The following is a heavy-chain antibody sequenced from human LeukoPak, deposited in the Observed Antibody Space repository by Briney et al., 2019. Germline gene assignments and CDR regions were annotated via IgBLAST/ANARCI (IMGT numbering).Heavy chain of an antibody. D-gene: IGHD3-10*01. CDR1: GGSISSYY. Sequence: PSETLSLTCTVSGGSISSYYWSWIRQPPGKGLEWIGYIYYSGSTNYNPSLKSRVTISVDTSKNQFSLKLSSVTAADTAVYYCARPLITMVRGVIKEGYFQHWGQGTLVTVSS. CDR2: IYYSGST. CDR3: ARPLITMVRGVIKEGYFQH. V-gene: IGHV4-59*08. J-gene: IGHJ1*01.